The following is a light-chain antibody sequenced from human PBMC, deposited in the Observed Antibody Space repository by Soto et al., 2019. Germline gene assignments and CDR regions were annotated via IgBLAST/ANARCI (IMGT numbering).Light chain of an antibody. J-gene: IGKJ4*01. CDR1: QDISTL. V-gene: IGKV1-33*01. CDR3: QQRVDWPLT. CDR2: DAS. Sequence: DIRMTQSPSSLSASVGDRVIITCQANQDISTLLNWFQQKPGKAPKLLISDASILESGVPSRVSGSGSGTDFTFTITSLQPEDFATYYCQQRVDWPLTFGGGTKVQI.